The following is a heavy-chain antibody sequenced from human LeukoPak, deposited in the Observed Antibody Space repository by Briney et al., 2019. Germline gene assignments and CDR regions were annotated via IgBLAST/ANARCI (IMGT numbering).Heavy chain of an antibody. CDR3: ARHHSGTNQFDY. D-gene: IGHD3-10*01. CDR1: GGSMSDSIT. V-gene: IGHV4-59*08. CDR2: IYYSGST. J-gene: IGHJ4*02. Sequence: SETLSLTCSVSGGSMSDSITWGWVRQPPGKGLEWIGYIYYSGSTNYHPSLKSRVTISVDTSKNHLSLRLSSVTAADTAVYYCARHHSGTNQFDYWGQGTLVTVSS.